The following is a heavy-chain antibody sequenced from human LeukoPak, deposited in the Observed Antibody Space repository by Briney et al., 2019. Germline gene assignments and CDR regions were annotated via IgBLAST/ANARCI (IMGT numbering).Heavy chain of an antibody. Sequence: GGSLRLSCAASGFTFSSYTMNWVRQPPGKGLEWVSNIGTSSTTIYYADSVKGRFTISRDNAKNSLYLQMNSLRAEDTAVYYCVTRPPCSSTNCLYYFDYWGQGTLVTVSS. CDR3: VTRPPCSSTNCLYYFDY. CDR2: IGTSSTTI. J-gene: IGHJ4*02. D-gene: IGHD2-2*01. CDR1: GFTFSSYT. V-gene: IGHV3-48*01.